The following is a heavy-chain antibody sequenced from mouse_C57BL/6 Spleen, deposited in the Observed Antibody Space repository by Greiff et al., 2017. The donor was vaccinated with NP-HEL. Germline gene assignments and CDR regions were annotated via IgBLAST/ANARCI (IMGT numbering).Heavy chain of an antibody. D-gene: IGHD3-2*02. V-gene: IGHV1-81*01. CDR1: GYTFTSYG. CDR2: IYPRSGNT. CDR3: ARSGGTGAMDY. J-gene: IGHJ4*01. Sequence: QVHVKQSGAELARPGASVKLSCKASGYTFTSYGISWVKQRTGQGLEWIGEIYPRSGNTYYNEKFKGKATLTADKSSSTAYMELRSLTSEDSAVYFCARSGGTGAMDYWGQGTSVTVSS.